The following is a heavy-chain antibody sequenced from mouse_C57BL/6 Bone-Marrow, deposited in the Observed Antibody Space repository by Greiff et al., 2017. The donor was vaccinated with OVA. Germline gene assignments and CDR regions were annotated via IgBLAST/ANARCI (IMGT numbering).Heavy chain of an antibody. D-gene: IGHD2-4*01. Sequence: EVQRVESGGDLVKPGGSLKLSCAASGFTFSSYGMSWVRQTPDKRLEWVATISRGGSYTYYPDSVKGRFTISRDNAKNTLYLKMSSMKSEDTAMYYCARRDYGFDYWGQGTTLTVSS. V-gene: IGHV5-6*01. CDR3: ARRDYGFDY. CDR2: ISRGGSYT. CDR1: GFTFSSYG. J-gene: IGHJ2*01.